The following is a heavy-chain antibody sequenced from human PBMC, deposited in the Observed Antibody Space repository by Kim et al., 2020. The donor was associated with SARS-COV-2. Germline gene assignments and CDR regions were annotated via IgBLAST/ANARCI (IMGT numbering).Heavy chain of an antibody. CDR3: ARNDGSGSYYPDF. Sequence: GGSLRLSCAASGFTFSSYAMHWVRQAPGKGLERVAVISYDGSNKYYADSVKGRFTISRDNSKNTQYLQMNSLRAADTAVYYCARNDGSGSYYPDFWGQGTLVTVST. D-gene: IGHD3-10*01. V-gene: IGHV3-30-3*01. CDR1: GFTFSSYA. CDR2: ISYDGSNK. J-gene: IGHJ4*02.